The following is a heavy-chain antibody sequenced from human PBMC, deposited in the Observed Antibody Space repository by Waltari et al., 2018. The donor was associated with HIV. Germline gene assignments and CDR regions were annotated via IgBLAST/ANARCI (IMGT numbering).Heavy chain of an antibody. D-gene: IGHD3-10*01. Sequence: DVQLVQFGAEVKKAGEPPKISGQGSGYTFVNYCIAWVRQRPGEGREWMGSIYPGDSDSRYSPSFQGQVTMSADKSKKTIYLERNNLRPSDTAIYYCARVGGFGESGDSAFEKWGQGTMVTV. CDR2: IYPGDSDS. J-gene: IGHJ3*02. CDR1: GYTFVNYC. V-gene: IGHV5-51*01. CDR3: ARVGGFGESGDSAFEK.